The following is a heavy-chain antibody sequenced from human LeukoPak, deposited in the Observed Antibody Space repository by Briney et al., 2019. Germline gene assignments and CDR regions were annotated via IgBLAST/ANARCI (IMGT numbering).Heavy chain of an antibody. D-gene: IGHD2-2*01. CDR3: ARGDVVVVPAARGLSTSVWFDP. J-gene: IGHJ5*02. CDR2: INHSGST. Sequence: SETLSLTCAVYGGSFSGYYWSWIRQPPGKGLEWIGEINHSGSTNYNPSLKSRVTISVGTSKNQFSLKLSSVTAADTAVYYCARGDVVVVPAARGLSTSVWFDPWGQGTLVTVSS. CDR1: GGSFSGYY. V-gene: IGHV4-34*01.